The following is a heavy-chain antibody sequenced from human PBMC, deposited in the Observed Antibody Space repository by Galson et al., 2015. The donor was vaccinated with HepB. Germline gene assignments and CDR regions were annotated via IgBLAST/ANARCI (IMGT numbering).Heavy chain of an antibody. D-gene: IGHD2-8*01. CDR1: GFTFSNHG. CDR3: AKAIMVHAGDWYFDL. CDR2: ISSGGGTQ. J-gene: IGHJ2*01. V-gene: IGHV3-30*18. Sequence: SLRLSCAASGFTFSNHGIHWVRQAPGKGLEWVAVISSGGGTQYLADSVRGRVTLSRDNPKNTVYLQMNSLGAEDAAVYYCAKAIMVHAGDWYFDLWGRGTLVTVPS.